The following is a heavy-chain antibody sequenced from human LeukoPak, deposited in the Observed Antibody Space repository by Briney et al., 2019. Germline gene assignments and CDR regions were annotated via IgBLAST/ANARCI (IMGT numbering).Heavy chain of an antibody. Sequence: SETLSLTCTVSGGSISSGDHFWSWIRQHPGKGLEWIGYIFYSGSTYYNPSLKSRVTISVDTSKNQFSLKLTSVTAADTAVYYCTRDVPRSAGYPDNWGQGTLVTVSS. CDR3: TRDVPRSAGYPDN. CDR2: IFYSGST. J-gene: IGHJ4*02. CDR1: GGSISSGDHF. V-gene: IGHV4-31*03. D-gene: IGHD2-15*01.